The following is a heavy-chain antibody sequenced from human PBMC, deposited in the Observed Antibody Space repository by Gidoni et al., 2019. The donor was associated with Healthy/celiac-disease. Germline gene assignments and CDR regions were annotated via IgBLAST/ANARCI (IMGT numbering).Heavy chain of an antibody. V-gene: IGHV3-73*01. CDR3: TRGAVGPTGELVY. Sequence: EVQLVESGGGLVQPGGSLKLSCAASGFTFSGAAMHWVRQASGKGLEWVGRIRSKANSYATAYAASVKGRFTISRDDSKNTAYLQMNSLKTEDTAVYYCTRGAVGPTGELVYWGQGTLVTVSS. J-gene: IGHJ4*02. D-gene: IGHD1-26*01. CDR1: GFTFSGAA. CDR2: IRSKANSYAT.